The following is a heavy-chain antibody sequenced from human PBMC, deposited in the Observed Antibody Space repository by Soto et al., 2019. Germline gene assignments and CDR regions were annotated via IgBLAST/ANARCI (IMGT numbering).Heavy chain of an antibody. Sequence: ASETLSLTCTVSGGSISSYYWSWIRQPPGKGLEWIGYIYYSGSTNYNPSLKSRVTISVDTSKNQFSLKLSSVTAADTAVYYCARDPGYCSGGSCLPDYWGQGTLVTVSS. D-gene: IGHD2-15*01. CDR1: GGSISSYY. CDR2: IYYSGST. J-gene: IGHJ4*02. V-gene: IGHV4-59*01. CDR3: ARDPGYCSGGSCLPDY.